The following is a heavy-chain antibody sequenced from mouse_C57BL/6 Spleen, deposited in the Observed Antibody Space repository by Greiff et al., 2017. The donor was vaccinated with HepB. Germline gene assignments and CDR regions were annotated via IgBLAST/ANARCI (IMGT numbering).Heavy chain of an antibody. Sequence: VHVKQSVAELVRPGASVKLSCTASGFNIKNTYMHWVKQRPEQGLEWIGRIDPANGNTKYAPKFQGKATITADTSSNTAYLQLSSLTSEDTAIYYCARDGDYDVRGLDYWGQGTTLTVSS. CDR1: GFNIKNTY. D-gene: IGHD2-4*01. CDR3: ARDGDYDVRGLDY. V-gene: IGHV14-3*01. J-gene: IGHJ2*01. CDR2: IDPANGNT.